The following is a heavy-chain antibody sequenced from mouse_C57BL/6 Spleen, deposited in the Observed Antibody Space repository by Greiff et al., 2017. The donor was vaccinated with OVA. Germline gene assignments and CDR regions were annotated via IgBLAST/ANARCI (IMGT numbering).Heavy chain of an antibody. CDR1: GYSITSGYD. Sequence: EVHLVESGPGMVKPSQSLSLTCTVTGYSITSGYDWHWIRHFPGNKLEWMGYISYSGSTNYNPSLKSRISITHDTSKNHFFLKLNSVTTEDTATYYCARGVTTSAWFAYWGQGTLVTVSA. J-gene: IGHJ3*01. D-gene: IGHD2-1*01. CDR2: ISYSGST. CDR3: ARGVTTSAWFAY. V-gene: IGHV3-1*01.